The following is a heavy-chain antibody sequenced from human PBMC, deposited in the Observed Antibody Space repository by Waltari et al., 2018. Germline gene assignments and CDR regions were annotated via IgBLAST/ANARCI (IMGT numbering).Heavy chain of an antibody. CDR2: INAGNGNT. V-gene: IGHV1-3*01. Sequence: QVQLVQSGAEVKKPGASVKVSCKASGYTFTSYAMHWVRQAPGQRLEWMGWINAGNGNTKYSQKFQGRVTITRDTSASTAYMELSSLRSEDTAVYYCARGGSSRTQDPFDYWGQGTLVTVSS. CDR1: GYTFTSYA. D-gene: IGHD6-6*01. J-gene: IGHJ4*02. CDR3: ARGGSSRTQDPFDY.